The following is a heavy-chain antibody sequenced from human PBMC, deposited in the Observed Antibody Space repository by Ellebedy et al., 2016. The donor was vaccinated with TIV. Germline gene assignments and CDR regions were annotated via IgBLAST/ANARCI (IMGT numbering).Heavy chain of an antibody. CDR1: GGSISSYY. CDR3: ATLRFLDYGMDV. J-gene: IGHJ6*02. V-gene: IGHV4-59*01. Sequence: MPSETLSLTCTVSGGSISSYYWSWIRQPPGKGLEWIGYIYYSGSTNDNPSLKSRVTISVDTSKNQFSLKLSSVTAADTAVYYCATLRFLDYGMDVWGQGTTVTVSS. D-gene: IGHD3-3*01. CDR2: IYYSGST.